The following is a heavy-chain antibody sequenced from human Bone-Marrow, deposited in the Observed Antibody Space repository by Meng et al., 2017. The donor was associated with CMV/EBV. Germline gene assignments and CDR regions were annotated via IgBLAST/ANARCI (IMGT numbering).Heavy chain of an antibody. CDR2: IYPASGGT. D-gene: IGHD3-9*01. V-gene: IGHV1-2*02. CDR1: GYTFTGHY. J-gene: IGHJ5*02. CDR3: ARTSTYFDWLRWFDP. Sequence: ASVKVSCKASGYTFTGHYLHWVRQAPGQGLEWLGWIYPASGGTNYAQNFQGRVTMTSDTSISTAYMELSRLRSDDTAVYYCARTSTYFDWLRWFDPWGQGTLVTVSS.